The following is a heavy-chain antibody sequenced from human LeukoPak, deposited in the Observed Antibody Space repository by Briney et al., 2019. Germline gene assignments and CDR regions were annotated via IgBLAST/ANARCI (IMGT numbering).Heavy chain of an antibody. CDR3: GRDALVGYFSYYYMDV. J-gene: IGHJ6*03. D-gene: IGHD2-15*01. Sequence: SETLCLTCTVSGGSMSSHYWTWIRQSPVKGLEWIGDISNSGSTSYNPSLKSRVTISIDTSKNQFSLKLSSVTAADTAVYYCGRDALVGYFSYYYMDVWGKGTTVTVSS. CDR1: GGSMSSHY. V-gene: IGHV4-59*11. CDR2: ISNSGST.